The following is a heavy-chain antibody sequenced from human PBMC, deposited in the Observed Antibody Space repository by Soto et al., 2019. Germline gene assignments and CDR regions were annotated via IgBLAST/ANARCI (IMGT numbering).Heavy chain of an antibody. D-gene: IGHD1-26*01. CDR3: ARVGGTFGHDFDY. Sequence: QVQLVESGGGVVQPGRSLRLACAASGFIFNNYGMHWVRQAPGKGLEWVVVMWSDGTTTYYADPVKGRFTISRDYSKNTLYLQMNSLRAEDTALYYCARVGGTFGHDFDYWGQGTLVTVSS. CDR1: GFIFNNYG. V-gene: IGHV3-33*01. CDR2: MWSDGTTT. J-gene: IGHJ4*02.